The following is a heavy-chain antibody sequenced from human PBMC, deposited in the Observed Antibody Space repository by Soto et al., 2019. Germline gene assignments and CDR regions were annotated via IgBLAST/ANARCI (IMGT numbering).Heavy chain of an antibody. Sequence: SVKVSCQASGYTFTGYYMHWVRQAPGQGLEWMGWINPNSGGTNYAQKFQVRVPMTKDTSIRPAYMELSRLRSDDTAVDYCAITIFGVVIHNWFDLWGQGTMVTVSS. CDR1: GYTFTGYY. D-gene: IGHD3-3*01. CDR2: INPNSGGT. V-gene: IGHV1-2*02. J-gene: IGHJ5*02. CDR3: AITIFGVVIHNWFDL.